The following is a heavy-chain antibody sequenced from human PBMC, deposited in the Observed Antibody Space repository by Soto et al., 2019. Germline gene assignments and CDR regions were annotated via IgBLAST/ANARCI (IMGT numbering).Heavy chain of an antibody. CDR3: ARVSGFGLLWFGETDY. CDR2: ISYDGSNK. J-gene: IGHJ4*02. V-gene: IGHV3-30-3*01. CDR1: GFTFSSYA. Sequence: QVQLVESGGGVVQPGRSLRLSCAASGFTFSSYAMHWVRQAPGKGLEWVAVISYDGSNKYYADSVKGRFTISRDNSKNKLYLQMNSLRAEDTAVYYCARVSGFGLLWFGETDYWGQGTLVTVSS. D-gene: IGHD3-10*01.